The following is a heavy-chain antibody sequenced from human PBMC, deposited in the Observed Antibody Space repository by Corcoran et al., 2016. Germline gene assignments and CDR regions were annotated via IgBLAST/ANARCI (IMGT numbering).Heavy chain of an antibody. D-gene: IGHD6-19*01. CDR2: IWYDGSNK. CDR3: ARDDEQWLVLGY. J-gene: IGHJ4*02. CDR1: GFTFSSYG. Sequence: QVQLVESGGGVVQPGRSLRLSCAASGFTFSSYGMHWVRQAPGKGLEWVAVIWYDGSNKYYADSVKGRFTNSRDNSKNTLYLQMNSLRAEDTAVYYCARDDEQWLVLGYWGQGTLVTVSS. V-gene: IGHV3-33*01.